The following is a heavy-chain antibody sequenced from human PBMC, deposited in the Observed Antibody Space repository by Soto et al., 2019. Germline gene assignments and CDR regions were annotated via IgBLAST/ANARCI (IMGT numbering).Heavy chain of an antibody. CDR1: GYSISSGYY. D-gene: IGHD3-3*01. V-gene: IGHV4-38-2*02. CDR3: AREMSFLEWLLYNWFDP. CDR2: IYHSGST. Sequence: SETLSLTCAVSGYSISSGYYWGWIRQPPGKGPEWIGSIYHSGSTYYNPSLKSRVTISVDTSKNQFSLKLSSVTAADTAVYYCAREMSFLEWLLYNWFDPWGQGTLVTVSS. J-gene: IGHJ5*02.